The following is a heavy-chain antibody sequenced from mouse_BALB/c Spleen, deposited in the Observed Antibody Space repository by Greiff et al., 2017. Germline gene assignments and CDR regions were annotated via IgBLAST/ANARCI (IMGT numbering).Heavy chain of an antibody. CDR1: GYSITSGYY. D-gene: IGHD1-1*01. CDR2: ISYDGSN. Sequence: ESGPGLVKPSQSLSLTCSVTGYSITSGYYWNWIRQFPGNKLEWMGYISYDGSNNYNPSLKNRISITRDTSKNQFFLKLNSVTTEDTATYYCARERFITTVVSYFDYWGQGTTLTVSA. J-gene: IGHJ2*01. V-gene: IGHV3-6*02. CDR3: ARERFITTVVSYFDY.